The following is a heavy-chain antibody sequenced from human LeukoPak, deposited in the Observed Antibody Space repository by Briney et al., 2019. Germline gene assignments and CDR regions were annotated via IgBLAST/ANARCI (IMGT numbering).Heavy chain of an antibody. Sequence: SVKVSCKASGGTFSSYAISWVRQAPGQGLEWMGGIIPIFGTANYAQKFQGRVTITTDEFTSTAYMELSSLRSEDTAVYYCAIGSGSYQGGWFNPWGQGTLVTVSS. V-gene: IGHV1-69*05. D-gene: IGHD1-26*01. J-gene: IGHJ5*02. CDR2: IIPIFGTA. CDR1: GGTFSSYA. CDR3: AIGSGSYQGGWFNP.